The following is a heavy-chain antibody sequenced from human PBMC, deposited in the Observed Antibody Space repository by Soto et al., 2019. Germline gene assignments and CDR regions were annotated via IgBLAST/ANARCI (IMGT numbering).Heavy chain of an antibody. Sequence: PSETLSLTCTVSGGSISSYYWIWIRQPPGMGLEWIGYIYYSGSTYYNPSLKSRVTISVDTSKNQFSLKLSSVTAADTAVYYCARDSSDTAMVALDYWGQGTLVTVSS. J-gene: IGHJ4*02. D-gene: IGHD5-18*01. CDR2: IYYSGST. CDR1: GGSISSYY. CDR3: ARDSSDTAMVALDY. V-gene: IGHV4-4*08.